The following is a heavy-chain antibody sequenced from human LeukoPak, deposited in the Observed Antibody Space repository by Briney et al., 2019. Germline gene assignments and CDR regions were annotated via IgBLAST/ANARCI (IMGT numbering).Heavy chain of an antibody. D-gene: IGHD6-6*01. CDR3: AKGGSSSLSFDY. V-gene: IGHV3-23*01. Sequence: PGGSLRLSCAASGFTFSSYAMSWVRQALGKGLEWVSAISGSGGSTYYADSVKGRFTISRDNSKNTLYLQMNSLRAEDTAVYYCAKGGSSSLSFDYWGQGTLVTVSS. J-gene: IGHJ4*02. CDR1: GFTFSSYA. CDR2: ISGSGGST.